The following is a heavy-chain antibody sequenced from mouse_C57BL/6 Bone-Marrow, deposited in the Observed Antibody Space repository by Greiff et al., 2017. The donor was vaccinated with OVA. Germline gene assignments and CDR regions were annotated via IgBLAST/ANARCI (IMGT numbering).Heavy chain of an antibody. Sequence: VQLKQSGPGLVKPSQSLSLTCSVTGYSITSGYYWNWIRQFPGNKLEWMGYISYDGSNNYNPSLKNRISITRDTSKNQFFLKLNSVTTEDTATYYCARDSSSYWYFDVWGTGTTVTVSS. CDR1: GYSITSGYY. CDR2: ISYDGSN. J-gene: IGHJ1*03. CDR3: ARDSSSYWYFDV. V-gene: IGHV3-6*01. D-gene: IGHD1-1*01.